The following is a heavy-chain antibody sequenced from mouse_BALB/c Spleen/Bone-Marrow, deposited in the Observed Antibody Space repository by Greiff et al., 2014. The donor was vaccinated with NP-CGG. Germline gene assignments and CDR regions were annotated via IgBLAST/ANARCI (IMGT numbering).Heavy chain of an antibody. CDR3: ASYDYGYYFDY. D-gene: IGHD2-4*01. CDR1: GFNIKDTY. V-gene: IGHV14-3*02. Sequence: VQLQQSGAELVKPGASVKLSCTASGFNIKDTYMHWVKQRPEQGLEWIGRIDPANGNTKYDPKFQGKATITADTSSNTAYLQLSSLTSEDAAVDYCASYDYGYYFDYWGQGTTLTVSS. CDR2: IDPANGNT. J-gene: IGHJ2*01.